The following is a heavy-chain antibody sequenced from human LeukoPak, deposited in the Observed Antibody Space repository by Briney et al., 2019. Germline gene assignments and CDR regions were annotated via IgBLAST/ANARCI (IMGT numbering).Heavy chain of an antibody. J-gene: IGHJ4*02. CDR3: ARRGGSLWYFDS. D-gene: IGHD1-26*01. Sequence: GESLKISCKGSGYSFTSYWIGWVRQMPGKGLEWMGMISPSFQGEVIISDDKSISTAYLQWSSLKAADTAMYYCARRGGSLWYFDSWGQGTLVTVSS. CDR1: GYSFTSYW. CDR2: I. V-gene: IGHV5-51*01.